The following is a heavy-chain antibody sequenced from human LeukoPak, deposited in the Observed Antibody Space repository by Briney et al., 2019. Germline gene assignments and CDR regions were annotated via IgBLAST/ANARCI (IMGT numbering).Heavy chain of an antibody. V-gene: IGHV1-18*01. Sequence: ASVKVSCKASGYTLTSYAVSWVRQAPGQGLEWMGWLRTSDGHVKYAQKFQDRLTMTTHTSTNTAYMELRSLGSDDTAIYYCARNIINGNDGLHFNYGMDVWGQGTTVTVSS. D-gene: IGHD3-3*02. CDR1: GYTLTSYA. CDR2: LRTSDGHV. J-gene: IGHJ6*02. CDR3: ARNIINGNDGLHFNYGMDV.